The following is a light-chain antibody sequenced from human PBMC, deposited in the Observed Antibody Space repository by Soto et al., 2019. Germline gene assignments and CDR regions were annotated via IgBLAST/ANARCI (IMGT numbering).Light chain of an antibody. CDR1: SSDVGSYNL. CDR2: EVS. J-gene: IGLJ2*01. V-gene: IGLV2-23*02. CDR3: CSYGGSHRVV. Sequence: QSALTQPASVSGSPGQSITISCTGTSSDVGSYNLVSWYQQHPGKAPKLMIYEVSKRPSGVSNRFSGSKSGNTASLTISGLQAEDEADYYCCSYGGSHRVVIGGATQLTVL.